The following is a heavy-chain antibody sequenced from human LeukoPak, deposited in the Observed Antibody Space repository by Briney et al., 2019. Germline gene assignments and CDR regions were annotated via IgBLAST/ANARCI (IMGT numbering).Heavy chain of an antibody. Sequence: GGPLRLSHAASGFTFSSYNMNWVRQAPGKGLVWVSYISSSSSTIYYADSVKGRFTISRDNAKNSLYLQMNSLRAEDTAVYYCARGRGSNLVNYYYMDGWGKGTTVTVSS. CDR2: ISSSSSTI. D-gene: IGHD6-13*01. CDR1: GFTFSSYN. CDR3: ARGRGSNLVNYYYMDG. V-gene: IGHV3-48*01. J-gene: IGHJ6*03.